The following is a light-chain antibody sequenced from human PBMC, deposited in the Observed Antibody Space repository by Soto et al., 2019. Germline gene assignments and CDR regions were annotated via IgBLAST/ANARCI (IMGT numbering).Light chain of an antibody. Sequence: QSVLTQPPSVSAAPGQKVTISCSGSSSNIGNNYVSWYQQLPGTAPKLLIYENDLRPSGITDRFSGSKSGTSATLGIAGLQTGDEADYYCATWDSSLSAGVFGGGTQLTVL. CDR1: SSNIGNNY. J-gene: IGLJ2*01. CDR3: ATWDSSLSAGV. CDR2: END. V-gene: IGLV1-51*02.